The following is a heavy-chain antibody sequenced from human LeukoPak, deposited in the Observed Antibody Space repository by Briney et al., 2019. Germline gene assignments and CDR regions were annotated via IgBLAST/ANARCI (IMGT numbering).Heavy chain of an antibody. Sequence: SETLSLTCAVYGGSFSGYCWSWIRQPPGKGLEWIGEINHSGSPNYNPSLKSRVTISVDTSKNQFSLKLSSVTAADTAVYYCARGLREYSSSSHFDYWGQGTLVTVSS. CDR3: ARGLREYSSSSHFDY. CDR2: INHSGSP. D-gene: IGHD6-6*01. CDR1: GGSFSGYC. J-gene: IGHJ4*02. V-gene: IGHV4-34*01.